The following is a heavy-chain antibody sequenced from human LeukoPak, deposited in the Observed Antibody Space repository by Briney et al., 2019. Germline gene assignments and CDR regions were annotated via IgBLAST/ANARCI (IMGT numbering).Heavy chain of an antibody. Sequence: SETLSLTCTVSGVSISSGGYYWSWIRQPPGKGLEWIGYIYHSGSTYYNPSLKSRVTISVDRSKNQFSLKLSSVTAADTAVYYCARARVYSSGWYYDYWGQGTLVTVSS. D-gene: IGHD6-19*01. CDR2: IYHSGST. J-gene: IGHJ4*02. V-gene: IGHV4-30-2*01. CDR3: ARARVYSSGWYYDY. CDR1: GVSISSGGYY.